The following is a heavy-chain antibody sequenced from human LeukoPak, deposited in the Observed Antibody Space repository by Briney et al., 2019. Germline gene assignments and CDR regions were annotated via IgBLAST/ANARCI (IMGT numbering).Heavy chain of an antibody. CDR1: GGSISSGSYY. V-gene: IGHV4-61*02. Sequence: PSETLSLTCTVSGGSISSGSYYWSWIRQPAGKGLEWIGRIYTSGSTNYNPSLKSRVTISVDTSKNQFSLKLSSVTAADTAVYYCARARRGHDAFDIWGQGTMVTVSS. D-gene: IGHD5-12*01. CDR3: ARARRGHDAFDI. J-gene: IGHJ3*02. CDR2: IYTSGST.